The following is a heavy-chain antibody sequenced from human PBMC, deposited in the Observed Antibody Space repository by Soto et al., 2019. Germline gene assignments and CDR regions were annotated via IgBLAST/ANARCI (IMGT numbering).Heavy chain of an antibody. CDR2: LTPIVGGA. V-gene: IGHV1-69*12. Sequence: QVQLAQSGAEVKKPGTSVRVSCKTSGGTFGTSTFTWVRQAPGQGLEWMGGLTPIVGGANYAQKFQDRITIDANESTSTAYMALSSLSSDDTAVYYCARGWRRGTARSRRGFDIWGQGTTVTVSS. CDR3: ARGWRRGTARSRRGFDI. CDR1: GGTFGTST. J-gene: IGHJ3*02. D-gene: IGHD5-18*01.